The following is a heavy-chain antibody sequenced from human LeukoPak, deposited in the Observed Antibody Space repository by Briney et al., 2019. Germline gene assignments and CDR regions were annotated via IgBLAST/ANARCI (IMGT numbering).Heavy chain of an antibody. Sequence: GGSLRLSCAASGFTFSSYEMNWVRQAPGKGLEWVSYISSSGSTIYYADSVKGRFTISRNNAKNSLYLQMNSLRAEDTAVYYCARDIAASTYYYDTSGYYWGQGTLVTVSS. J-gene: IGHJ4*02. CDR2: ISSSGSTI. V-gene: IGHV3-48*03. D-gene: IGHD3-22*01. CDR1: GFTFSSYE. CDR3: ARDIAASTYYYDTSGYY.